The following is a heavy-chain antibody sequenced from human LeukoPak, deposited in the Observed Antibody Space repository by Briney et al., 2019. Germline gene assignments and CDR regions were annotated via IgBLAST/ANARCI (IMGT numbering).Heavy chain of an antibody. D-gene: IGHD5-18*01. J-gene: IGHJ4*02. CDR2: IYYSGST. V-gene: IGHV4-59*08. Sequence: SETLSLTCTVSGGSISSYYWSWIRQPPGKGLEWIGYIYYSGSTNYNPSLKTRVTISVDTSKNQFSLKLSSVTAADTAVYYRARHGGYSYGPFDYWGQGTLVTVSS. CDR1: GGSISSYY. CDR3: ARHGGYSYGPFDY.